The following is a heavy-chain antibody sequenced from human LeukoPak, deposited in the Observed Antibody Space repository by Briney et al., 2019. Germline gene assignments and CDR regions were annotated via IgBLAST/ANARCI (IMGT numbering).Heavy chain of an antibody. Sequence: ASVKVSCKASGYTFTSYGISWVRQAPGQGLEWMGWISAYNGNTNYAQKLQGRVTMTTDTSTSTAYMELRSLRSDDTAIYYCAKYYYGSGSNNWFDPWGQGTLVTVSS. D-gene: IGHD3-10*01. J-gene: IGHJ5*02. V-gene: IGHV1-18*01. CDR1: GYTFTSYG. CDR2: ISAYNGNT. CDR3: AKYYYGSGSNNWFDP.